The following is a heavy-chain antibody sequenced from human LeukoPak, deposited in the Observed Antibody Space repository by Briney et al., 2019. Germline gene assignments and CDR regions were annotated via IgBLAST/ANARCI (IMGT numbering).Heavy chain of an antibody. CDR2: TNSDGSST. D-gene: IGHD1-14*01. V-gene: IGHV3-74*01. J-gene: IGHJ4*02. Sequence: GGSLRLSCAASGFSFSNYWMHWVRQAPGKGLVWVSRTNSDGSSTSYADSVKGRFTISRDNAKNTLYLQMNSLRAEDTAVYYCARDHAALRYYFDYWGQGTLITVSS. CDR1: GFSFSNYW. CDR3: ARDHAALRYYFDY.